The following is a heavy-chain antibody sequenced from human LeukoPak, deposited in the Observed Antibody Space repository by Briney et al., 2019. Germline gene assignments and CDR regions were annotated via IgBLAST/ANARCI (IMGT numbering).Heavy chain of an antibody. D-gene: IGHD5-18*01. Sequence: SETLSLTCAVYGGSFSGYYWSWIRQPPGKGLEWIGEINHSGSTNYNPSLKSRVTISVDTSKNQFSLKLSSVTAADTAVYYCATRRGYSYGSIPYYFDYWGQGTLVTVSS. CDR2: INHSGST. V-gene: IGHV4-34*01. CDR3: ATRRGYSYGSIPYYFDY. CDR1: GGSFSGYY. J-gene: IGHJ4*02.